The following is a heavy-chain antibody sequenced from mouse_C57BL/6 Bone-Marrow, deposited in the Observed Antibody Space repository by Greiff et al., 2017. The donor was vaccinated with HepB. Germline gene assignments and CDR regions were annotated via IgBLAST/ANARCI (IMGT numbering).Heavy chain of an antibody. V-gene: IGHV5-6*01. Sequence: EVQGVESGGDLVKPGGSLKLSCAASGFTFSSYGMSWVRQTPDKRLEWVATISSGGSYNYYPDSVKGRFTITRDNAKNTLYLQMRSLKSEDTAMYYCARHGDGTGAYWGQGTLVTVSS. CDR3: ARHGDGTGAY. CDR2: ISSGGSYN. CDR1: GFTFSSYG. D-gene: IGHD2-3*01. J-gene: IGHJ3*01.